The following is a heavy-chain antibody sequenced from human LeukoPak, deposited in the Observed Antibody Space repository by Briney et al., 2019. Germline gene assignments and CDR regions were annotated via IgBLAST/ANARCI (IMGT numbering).Heavy chain of an antibody. CDR2: VYYTGTT. D-gene: IGHD3-10*01. V-gene: IGHV4-59*01. CDR3: ARYNTLPRGFTAVDF. Sequence: SGTLSLTCSVSGGSINNYYGTWIRQAPGKGLEWIGNVYYTGTTNYNTSLKSRVTISVDTSKNQFSLKLSSVTAADTAVYYCARYNTLPRGFTAVDFWGQGTLVTVSS. CDR1: GGSINNYY. J-gene: IGHJ4*02.